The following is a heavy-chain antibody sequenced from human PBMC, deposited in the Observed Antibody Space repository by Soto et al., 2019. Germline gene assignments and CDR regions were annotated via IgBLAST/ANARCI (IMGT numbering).Heavy chain of an antibody. CDR1: GGTFSSYA. Sequence: SVKVSCKASGGTFSSYAISWVRQAPGQGLEWMGGIIPIFGTANYAQKFQGRVTITADESTSTAYMELSSLRSDDTAIYYCARMATFGSLNWCDPWGQGTLGTVSA. CDR3: ARMATFGSLNWCDP. J-gene: IGHJ5*02. CDR2: IIPIFGTA. D-gene: IGHD3-16*01. V-gene: IGHV1-69*13.